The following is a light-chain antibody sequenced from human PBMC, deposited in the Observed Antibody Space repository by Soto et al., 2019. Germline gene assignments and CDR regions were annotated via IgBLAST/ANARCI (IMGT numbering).Light chain of an antibody. CDR2: KAS. V-gene: IGKV1-5*03. CDR1: QSISTW. Sequence: DIQMTQSPSTLSASVGDRVTITCRASQSISTWLAWYQQKPGKVPKLLIYKASSLESGVPSRFSGSGSGTEFTLTISSLQPDDFATYYCQQYDSYSPTWTFGQGTRVEIK. CDR3: QQYDSYSPTWT. J-gene: IGKJ1*01.